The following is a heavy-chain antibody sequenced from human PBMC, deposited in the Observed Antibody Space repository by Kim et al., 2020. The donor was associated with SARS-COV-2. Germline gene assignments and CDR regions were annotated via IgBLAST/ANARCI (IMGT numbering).Heavy chain of an antibody. Sequence: GGSLRLSCAASGFTFSAHALHWVRQAPGKGLEWVAHIAYDGSHISYPDSVKGRFIISRDNTKSTIYLHMNSLRPEDTAVHYCFAEIGSRSFHHLGQGILV. CDR3: FAEIGSRSFHH. J-gene: IGHJ4*02. CDR2: IAYDGSHI. D-gene: IGHD3-10*01. V-gene: IGHV3-30*04. CDR1: GFTFSAHA.